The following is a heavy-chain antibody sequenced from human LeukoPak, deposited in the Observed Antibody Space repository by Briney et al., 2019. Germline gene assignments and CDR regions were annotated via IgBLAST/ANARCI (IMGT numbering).Heavy chain of an antibody. J-gene: IGHJ4*02. Sequence: PGGSLRLSCAASGFXVSSNYMSWVRQAPGKGLEWVSVIYSGGTTNYADSVKGRFTISRDNAKNLLYLQMNSLRAEDTAVYYCARRGSGSYSVDYWGQGTLVTVSS. D-gene: IGHD3-10*01. V-gene: IGHV3-53*01. CDR3: ARRGSGSYSVDY. CDR1: GFXVSSNY. CDR2: IYSGGTT.